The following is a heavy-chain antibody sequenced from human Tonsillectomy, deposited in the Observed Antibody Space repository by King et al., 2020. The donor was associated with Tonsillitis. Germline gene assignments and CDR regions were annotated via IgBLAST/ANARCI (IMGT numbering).Heavy chain of an antibody. CDR1: GFTFSIYA. J-gene: IGHJ5*02. CDR2: ISGSGGST. D-gene: IGHD3-3*01. V-gene: IGHV3-23*04. CDR3: AKVPAYDFWSGYRAGEWFDP. Sequence: ESQLVQSGGGLVQPGGSLRLSCAASGFTFSIYAMSWVRQAPGRGLEWVSAISGSGGSTYYADSVKGRFTISRDNSKNTLYLQMNSLRAEDTAVYYCAKVPAYDFWSGYRAGEWFDPWGQGTLVTVSS.